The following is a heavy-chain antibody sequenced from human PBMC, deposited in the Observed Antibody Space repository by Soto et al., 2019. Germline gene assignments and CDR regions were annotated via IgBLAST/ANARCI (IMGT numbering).Heavy chain of an antibody. D-gene: IGHD5-12*01. Sequence: ASVKVSCKASGYTFTSHAMHWVRQAPGQRLEWMGWINAGNGNTKYSQKFQGRVTITRDMSTSTAYLELSSLRSEDTAVYYCAALGRDGYLRVGYYYYGMDVWGQGTTVTVSS. V-gene: IGHV1-3*01. CDR2: INAGNGNT. CDR3: AALGRDGYLRVGYYYYGMDV. J-gene: IGHJ6*02. CDR1: GYTFTSHA.